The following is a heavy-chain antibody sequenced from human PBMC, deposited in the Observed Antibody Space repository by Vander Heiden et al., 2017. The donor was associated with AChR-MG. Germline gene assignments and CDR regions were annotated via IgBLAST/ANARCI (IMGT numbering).Heavy chain of an antibody. D-gene: IGHD3-3*01. CDR1: GFIFSSYG. V-gene: IGHV3-33*01. CDR2: IWYDGSNK. CDR3: ARESTYYDFWSGYSPNWFDP. J-gene: IGHJ5*02. Sequence: QVQLVESGGGVVQPGRSLRLSCAASGFIFSSYGMHWVRQAPGKGLEWVAVIWYDGSNKYYADSVKGRFTISRDNSKNTLYLQMNSLRAEDTAVYYCARESTYYDFWSGYSPNWFDPWGQGTLVTVSS.